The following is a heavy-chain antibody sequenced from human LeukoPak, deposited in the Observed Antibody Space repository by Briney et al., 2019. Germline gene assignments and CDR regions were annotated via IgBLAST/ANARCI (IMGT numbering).Heavy chain of an antibody. V-gene: IGHV3-43*02. J-gene: IGHJ4*02. CDR1: GFTFDDYA. D-gene: IGHD6-19*01. CDR2: ITGDGGRT. Sequence: GGSLRLSCEASGFTFDDYAVHWVRQAPGKGLEWVSLITGDGGRTYFADSVKGRFTISRDNRKNSLYLQMNSLRTDDTALYYCAREGPIAVAGYFDYWGQATLVTVSS. CDR3: AREGPIAVAGYFDY.